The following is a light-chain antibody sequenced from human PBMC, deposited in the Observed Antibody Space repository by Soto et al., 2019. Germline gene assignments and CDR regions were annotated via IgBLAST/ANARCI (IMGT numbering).Light chain of an antibody. J-gene: IGKJ1*01. V-gene: IGKV1-27*01. CDR1: QAISNY. CDR3: QKYDSAPRP. Sequence: DIQMTQSPSSLSASVGDSVTITCRASQAISNYLAWYQQKPEKVPKLLIYGATILHSGVPYRFSGSGFGTDFTLTVSSLQPEDAAIYYCQKYDSAPRPFGQGTKVEIK. CDR2: GAT.